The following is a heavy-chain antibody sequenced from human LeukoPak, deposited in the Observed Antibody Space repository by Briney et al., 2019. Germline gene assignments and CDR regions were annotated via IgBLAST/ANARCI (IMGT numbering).Heavy chain of an antibody. CDR3: AKAPTRYCSGGSCYPLDC. V-gene: IGHV3-23*01. CDR2: ITDSGDST. J-gene: IGHJ4*02. D-gene: IGHD2-15*01. CDR1: GFTFNNYA. Sequence: GGSLRLSCTASGFTFNNYAMTWVRQYPAKGLEWLSSITDSGDSTYYANSVKGRFTMSRDNSKNTLYLQMNSLRADDSAVYYCAKAPTRYCSGGSCYPLDCWGQGTLVTVSS.